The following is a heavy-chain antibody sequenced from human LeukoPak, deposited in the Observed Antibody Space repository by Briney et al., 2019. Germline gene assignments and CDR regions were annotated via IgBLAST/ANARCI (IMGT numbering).Heavy chain of an antibody. Sequence: SETLSLTCTVSGGSISSYYWSWIRQPPEKGLEWIGYIYYSGSTNYNPSLKSRVTISVDTSKNQFSLKLSSVTAADTAVYYCARQAPLYGSGSYLTDFFDYWGQGTLVTVSS. CDR2: IYYSGST. CDR3: ARQAPLYGSGSYLTDFFDY. J-gene: IGHJ4*02. CDR1: GGSISSYY. D-gene: IGHD3-10*01. V-gene: IGHV4-59*01.